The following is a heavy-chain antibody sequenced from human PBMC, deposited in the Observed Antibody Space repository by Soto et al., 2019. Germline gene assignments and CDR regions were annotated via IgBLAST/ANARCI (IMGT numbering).Heavy chain of an antibody. CDR3: AKDHGDYLGNSFEY. D-gene: IGHD4-17*01. CDR2: IKAGGTTT. V-gene: IGHV3-23*01. J-gene: IGHJ4*02. CDR1: GFTFNNYA. Sequence: EVQLLESGGGLVQPGGSLRLSCAASGFTFNNYAMSWVRQSPGKGLAWVSTIKAGGTTTHNADSVAGRFTISRDNSKKTLYLQMNSLRAEHTAVYYCAKDHGDYLGNSFEYWGQGTLVTVSS.